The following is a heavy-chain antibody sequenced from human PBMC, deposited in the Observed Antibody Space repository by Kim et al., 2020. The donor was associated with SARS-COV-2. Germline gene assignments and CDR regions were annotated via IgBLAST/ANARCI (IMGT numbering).Heavy chain of an antibody. Sequence: SETLSLTCTVSGGSISSFYWRLIRHSPVEGREWKGTSDYSCRNTYNPSLKSRVTILVDTSKNQFSLKLTSVTTADTAVYYCARAGAVAGLYAFDIWGQGTVVTVSS. CDR1: GGSISSFY. V-gene: IGHV4-59*01. D-gene: IGHD6-19*01. CDR3: ARAGAVAGLYAFDI. CDR2: SDYSCRN. J-gene: IGHJ3*02.